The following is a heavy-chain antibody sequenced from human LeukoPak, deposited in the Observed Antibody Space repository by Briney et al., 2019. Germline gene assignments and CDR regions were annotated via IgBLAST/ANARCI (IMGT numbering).Heavy chain of an antibody. D-gene: IGHD1-26*01. Sequence: GGSLRLSCAASGFIFRTYGMHWVRQAPGKGLEWVAFIRFDGTKQYYGESVKGRFTISRDNSKNTLYLEMSSLRGEDTALCYCVKIGADPSPDYLFYFYMDVWGKGTTVTVSS. CDR1: GFIFRTYG. CDR2: IRFDGTKQ. CDR3: VKIGADPSPDYLFYFYMDV. J-gene: IGHJ6*03. V-gene: IGHV3-30*02.